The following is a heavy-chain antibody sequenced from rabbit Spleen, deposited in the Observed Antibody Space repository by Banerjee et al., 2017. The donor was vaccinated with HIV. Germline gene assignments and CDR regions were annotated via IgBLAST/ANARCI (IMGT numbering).Heavy chain of an antibody. V-gene: IGHV1S45*01. Sequence: QEQLEESGGDLVKPEGSLTLTCIASGVSFSGDSYMCWVRQAPGKGLEWIACIDAGSSGFTYSASWAQGRFTISKTSSTTVTLQMTSLTAADTAIYFCARDTSSSFSSYGMDLWGPGNIVTVS. CDR1: GVSFSGDSY. D-gene: IGHD1-1*01. J-gene: IGHJ6*01. CDR3: ARDTSSSFSSYGMDL. CDR2: IDAGSSGFT.